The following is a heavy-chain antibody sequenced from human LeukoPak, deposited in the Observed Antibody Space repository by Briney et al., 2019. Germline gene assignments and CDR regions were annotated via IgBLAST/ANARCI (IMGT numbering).Heavy chain of an antibody. D-gene: IGHD2-2*01. CDR3: ARVICSSTSCYGETDYYYYYMDV. J-gene: IGHJ6*03. CDR2: INHSGST. CDR1: GGSFSGYY. V-gene: IGHV4-34*01. Sequence: SETLSLTCAVYGGSFSGYYWSWIRQPPGKGLEWIGEINHSGSTNYNPSLKSRVTISVDTSKNQFSLKLSSVTAADTAVYYCARVICSSTSCYGETDYYYYYMDVWGKGTTVTISS.